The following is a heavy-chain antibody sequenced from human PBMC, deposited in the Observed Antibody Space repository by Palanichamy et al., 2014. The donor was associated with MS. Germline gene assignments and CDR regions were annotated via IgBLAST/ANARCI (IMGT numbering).Heavy chain of an antibody. V-gene: IGHV1-2*02. J-gene: IGHJ4*02. CDR2: INPNSGGT. CDR3: ARGSGSFAGGPYYFDY. CDR1: GYTFTGYY. Sequence: QAQLVQSGAEVKKPGASVKVSCKASGYTFTGYYMHWVRQAPGQGLEWMGWINPNSGGTNYAQKFQGRVTMTRDTSISTAYMELSRLRSDDTAVYYCARGSGSFAGGPYYFDYWGQGTLVTVSS. D-gene: IGHD1-26*01.